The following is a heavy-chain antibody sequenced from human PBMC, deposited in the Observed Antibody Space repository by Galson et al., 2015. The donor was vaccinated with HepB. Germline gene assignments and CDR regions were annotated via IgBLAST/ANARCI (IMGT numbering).Heavy chain of an antibody. Sequence: SLRLSCAASGFTFSSYWMHWVRQAPGKGLEWVSYISSSSSTIHYADSVKGRFAISRDNAKNSVYLQMSSLRDEDTAVYFCARGGSAWHGFDYWGQGTLVTVSS. CDR2: ISSSSSTI. CDR1: GFTFSSYW. J-gene: IGHJ4*02. D-gene: IGHD6-19*01. CDR3: ARGGSAWHGFDY. V-gene: IGHV3-48*02.